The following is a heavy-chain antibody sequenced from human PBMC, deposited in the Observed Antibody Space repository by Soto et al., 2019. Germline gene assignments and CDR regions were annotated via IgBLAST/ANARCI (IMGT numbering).Heavy chain of an antibody. V-gene: IGHV1-18*01. CDR2: ISAYNGDT. Sequence: QVQLVQSGAEVREPGASVTVSCKASGFTFINYGFTWVRQAPGQGLEWMGWISAYNGDTKIAETLQGRLTLSTDASMNTAYMELRGLMSYDAAIYYCARVPSYLPGDYWGQGTLVTVSS. J-gene: IGHJ4*02. D-gene: IGHD3-10*01. CDR1: GFTFINYG. CDR3: ARVPSYLPGDY.